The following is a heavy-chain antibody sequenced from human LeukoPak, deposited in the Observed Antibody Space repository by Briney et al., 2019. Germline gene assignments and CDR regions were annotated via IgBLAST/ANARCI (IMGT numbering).Heavy chain of an antibody. J-gene: IGHJ3*02. V-gene: IGHV4-39*01. CDR3: ARPSYYYDSSGYSHDAFDI. D-gene: IGHD3-22*01. Sequence: PSETLSLTCTVSGVSISSSSYYWGWIRQPPGKGLEWIGSIYYSGSTYYNPSLKSRVTISVDTSKNQFSLKLSSVTAADTAVYYCARPSYYYDSSGYSHDAFDIWGQGTMVTVSS. CDR2: IYYSGST. CDR1: GVSISSSSYY.